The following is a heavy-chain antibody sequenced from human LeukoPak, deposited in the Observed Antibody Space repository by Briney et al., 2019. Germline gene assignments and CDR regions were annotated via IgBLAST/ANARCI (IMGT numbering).Heavy chain of an antibody. CDR3: ARAEGSSGWYYFDY. D-gene: IGHD6-19*01. CDR1: GFTFSSYD. V-gene: IGHV3-21*01. Sequence: PGGSLRLSCAAFGFTFSSYDMNWVRQAPGKGLEWVSSLTTNSRYIYYADSVKGRFTISRDNAKNSLYLEMNSLRAEDTAVYYCARAEGSSGWYYFDYWGQGTLVTVSS. CDR2: LTTNSRYI. J-gene: IGHJ4*02.